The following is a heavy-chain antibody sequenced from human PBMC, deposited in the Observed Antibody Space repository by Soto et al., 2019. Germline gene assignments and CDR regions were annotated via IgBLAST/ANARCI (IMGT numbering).Heavy chain of an antibody. D-gene: IGHD6-19*01. J-gene: IGHJ3*02. V-gene: IGHV4-39*02. CDR1: GGSISSSSYY. CDR2: IYYSGST. Sequence: SETLSLTCTVSGGSISSSSYYWGWIRQPPGKGLEWIGSIYYSGSTYYNPSLKSRVTISVDTSKNQFSLKLSSVTAADTAVYYCARDGSSGWYVGDAFESWGQGTMVTVAS. CDR3: ARDGSSGWYVGDAFES.